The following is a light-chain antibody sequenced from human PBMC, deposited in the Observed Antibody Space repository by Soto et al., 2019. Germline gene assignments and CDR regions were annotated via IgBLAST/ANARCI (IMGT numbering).Light chain of an antibody. Sequence: DIQMTQSPSTLSASVGDRVIITCRASQSISSWLAWYQQKPGKAPNLLIYRASSLETGVPSRFSGRGSGTEFTLTISSLQPDDFATYYCQQYNGYPWTFGQGTKVEIK. V-gene: IGKV1-5*03. CDR3: QQYNGYPWT. CDR1: QSISSW. CDR2: RAS. J-gene: IGKJ1*01.